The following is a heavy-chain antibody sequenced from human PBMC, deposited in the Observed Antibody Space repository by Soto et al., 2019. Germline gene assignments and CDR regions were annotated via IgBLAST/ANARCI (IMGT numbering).Heavy chain of an antibody. CDR3: ARPYYYEMNGHSYIEIFTY. D-gene: IGHD3-22*01. CDR2: VSAYSDNA. V-gene: IGHV1-18*01. CDR1: GYTFTSYG. J-gene: IGHJ4*02. Sequence: QVQLVQSGPEVKKPGASVKVSCKASGYTFTSYGIAWVRQAPGQGSERMGWVSAYSDNANYTQTVQDRVTLTTDTYTTTAYMELRSLRSDDTAVYYCARPYYYEMNGHSYIEIFTYWGQGTLVAVSS.